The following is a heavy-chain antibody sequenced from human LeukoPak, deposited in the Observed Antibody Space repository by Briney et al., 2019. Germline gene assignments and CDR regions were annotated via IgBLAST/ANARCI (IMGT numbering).Heavy chain of an antibody. J-gene: IGHJ6*02. V-gene: IGHV4-61*02. CDR2: IYTSGST. Sequence: SETLSLTCTVSGGSISSGSYYWSWIRQPAGKGLEWIGRIYTSGSTNYNPSLKSRVTISVDTSKNQFSLKLSSVTAADTAVYYCARGVFPGSWYSRAHYYYGMDVWGQGTTVTVSS. CDR1: GGSISSGSYY. D-gene: IGHD6-13*01. CDR3: ARGVFPGSWYSRAHYYYGMDV.